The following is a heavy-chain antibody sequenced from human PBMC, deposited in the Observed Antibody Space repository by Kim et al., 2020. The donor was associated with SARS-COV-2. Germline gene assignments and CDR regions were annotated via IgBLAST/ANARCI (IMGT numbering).Heavy chain of an antibody. Sequence: GESLKISCKGSGYNFSIYWIGWVRQMPGKGPEWMGIIYPDDSDTRYSPSFQGQVTISVDKSISTAYLQWRSLKASDIAMYYCARLSPENYAMDVWGQGTTVTVSS. CDR3: ARLSPENYAMDV. J-gene: IGHJ6*02. CDR1: GYNFSIYW. V-gene: IGHV5-51*01. CDR2: IYPDDSDT.